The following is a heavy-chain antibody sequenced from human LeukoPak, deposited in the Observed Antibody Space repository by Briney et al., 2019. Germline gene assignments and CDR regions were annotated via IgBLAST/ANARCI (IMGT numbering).Heavy chain of an antibody. CDR1: GGSISSYY. J-gene: IGHJ4*02. V-gene: IGHV3-23*01. CDR2: ISGSGGST. Sequence: ETLSLTCTVSGGSISSYYWSWIRQPPGKGLEWVSAISGSGGSTYYADSVKGRFTISRDNSKNTLYLQMNSLRAEDTAVYYCAKGGRWELVFDYWGQGTLVTVSS. CDR3: AKGGRWELVFDY. D-gene: IGHD1-26*01.